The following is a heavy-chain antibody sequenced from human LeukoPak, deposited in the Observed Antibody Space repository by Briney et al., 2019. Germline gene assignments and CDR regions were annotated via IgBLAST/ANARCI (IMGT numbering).Heavy chain of an antibody. V-gene: IGHV4-59*08. Sequence: SETLSLTCTVSGGSIGTYYWSWVRQSPGTGLEWIGYIYVTGTRYNPYLQSRVTISVDRSRNQFFLKMTSVTAADTAVYYCARHIGGGIEDMDVWGRRTKVTLSS. CDR2: IYVTGT. J-gene: IGHJ6*03. CDR3: ARHIGGGIEDMDV. CDR1: GGSIGTYY. D-gene: IGHD3-16*02.